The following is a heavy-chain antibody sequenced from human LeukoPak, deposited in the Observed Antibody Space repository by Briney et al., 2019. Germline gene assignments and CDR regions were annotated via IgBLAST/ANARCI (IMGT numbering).Heavy chain of an antibody. CDR1: GYTFTSDG. J-gene: IGHJ6*02. CDR2: IGTYKGNT. CDR3: ARTPGMVVVKTFYCMDV. D-gene: IGHD3-22*01. Sequence: ASVKVSCKTSGYTFTSDGISWVRQAPGQGLEWMGWIGTYKGNTNYAQMLQGRVTMTTDTSTSTAYMELKNLRSDDTAVYYCARTPGMVVVKTFYCMDVWGQGTTVTVSS. V-gene: IGHV1-18*01.